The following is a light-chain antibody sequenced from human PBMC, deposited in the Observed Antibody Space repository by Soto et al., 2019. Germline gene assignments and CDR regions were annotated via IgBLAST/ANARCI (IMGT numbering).Light chain of an antibody. Sequence: QAAYVSGSPGQSITISCTGASSEIESYNLVSWYQQHPGKAPQLIIYEGSKRPSGVSTRFSGSNSDNTASLTISGLQPEDEAEYSCCSYGTGNSLIFGGGTKLTVL. V-gene: IGLV2-23*01. CDR3: CSYGTGNSLI. CDR2: EGS. CDR1: SSEIESYNL. J-gene: IGLJ2*01.